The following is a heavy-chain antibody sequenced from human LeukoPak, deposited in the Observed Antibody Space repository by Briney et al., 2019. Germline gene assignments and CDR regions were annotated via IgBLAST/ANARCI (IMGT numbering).Heavy chain of an antibody. V-gene: IGHV4-61*02. J-gene: IGHJ6*04. CDR1: GGSISSGSYY. D-gene: IGHD3-10*01. Sequence: SETLSLTCTVSGGSISSGSYYWSWIRQPAGKGLEWIGRIYTSGSTNYNPSLKSRVTMSVDTSKNQFSLKLSSVTAADTAVYYCARGTYYYGSGMDVWGKGTTVTVSS. CDR2: IYTSGST. CDR3: ARGTYYYGSGMDV.